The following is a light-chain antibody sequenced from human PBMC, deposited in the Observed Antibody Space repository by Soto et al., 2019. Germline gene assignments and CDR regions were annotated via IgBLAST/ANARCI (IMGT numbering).Light chain of an antibody. J-gene: IGKJ5*01. CDR1: QSISSY. V-gene: IGKV1-39*01. Sequence: IQMTQSPSSLSASVGDSVTITCRASQSISSYLNWYQHKPGQPPKLLIYAESSLQGGVPPRFSGTRSGTDFILTISSLQPEDSATYYCQQSFTIPLTFGQGTRLEV. CDR2: AES. CDR3: QQSFTIPLT.